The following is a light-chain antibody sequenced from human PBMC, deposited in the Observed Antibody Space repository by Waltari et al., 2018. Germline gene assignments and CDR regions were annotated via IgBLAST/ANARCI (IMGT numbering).Light chain of an antibody. Sequence: IQMTQSPSTLSESVGDRVPITCRASQSINSWLAWYQQKPGKAPKLLIYKASTLQSGVPSRFSGSGSGTEFTLTISSLQPDDFATYYCQQYNSHSQTFGRGTKLEIK. J-gene: IGKJ2*01. CDR1: QSINSW. V-gene: IGKV1-5*03. CDR2: KAS. CDR3: QQYNSHSQT.